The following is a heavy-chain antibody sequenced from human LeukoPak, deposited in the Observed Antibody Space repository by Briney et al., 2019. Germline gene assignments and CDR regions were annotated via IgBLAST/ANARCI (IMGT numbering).Heavy chain of an antibody. V-gene: IGHV4-4*07. D-gene: IGHD2-8*01. Sequence: SETLSLTCTVSGGSISSYYWSWIRQPAGKGLEWIGRIYSSGSTNYNPSLKSRVTISVDTSKNQFSLKLSSVTAADTAVYYCARGLSDAITGYYYYYMDVWGKGTTVTVSS. CDR3: ARGLSDAITGYYYYYMDV. CDR2: IYSSGST. CDR1: GGSISSYY. J-gene: IGHJ6*03.